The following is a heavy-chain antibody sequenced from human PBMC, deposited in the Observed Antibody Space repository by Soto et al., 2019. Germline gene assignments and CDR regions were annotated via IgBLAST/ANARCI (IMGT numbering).Heavy chain of an antibody. Sequence: QVQLVQSGAEVKKPGSSVKVSCKASGGTFSSYAISWVRQAPGQGLEWMGGIIPIFGTANYAQKFQGRVMITADESTSTAYMELSSLRSEDTAVYYCAGTLGYCSGGSCYSYNRFDPWGQGTLVTVSS. CDR1: GGTFSSYA. CDR3: AGTLGYCSGGSCYSYNRFDP. J-gene: IGHJ5*02. CDR2: IIPIFGTA. V-gene: IGHV1-69*01. D-gene: IGHD2-15*01.